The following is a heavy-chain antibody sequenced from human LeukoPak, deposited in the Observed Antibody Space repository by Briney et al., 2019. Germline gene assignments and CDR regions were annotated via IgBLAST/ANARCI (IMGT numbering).Heavy chain of an antibody. J-gene: IGHJ3*02. CDR1: GFTFSSYG. V-gene: IGHV3-30*18. CDR2: ILYDGSNN. D-gene: IGHD4-17*01. CDR3: AKAWRAYGDYHTFDI. Sequence: GGSLRLSCVASGFTFSSYGMHWVRQAPGKGLEWVAVILYDGSNNYNADSVKGRFTISRDTSKNTLYLQMSSLRAEDTAVYYCAKAWRAYGDYHTFDIWGLGTMVTVSS.